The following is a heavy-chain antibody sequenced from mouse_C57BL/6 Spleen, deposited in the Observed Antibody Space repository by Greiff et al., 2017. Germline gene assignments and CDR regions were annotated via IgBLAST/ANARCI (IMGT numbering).Heavy chain of an antibody. V-gene: IGHV1-72*01. J-gene: IGHJ4*01. D-gene: IGHD1-1*01. CDR2: IDPNSGGT. Sequence: VQLQQSGAELVKPGASVKLSCKASGYTFTSYWMHWVKQRPGRGLEWIGRIDPNSGGTKYNEKFKSKATLTVDKPSSTAYMQLSSLTSEDSAVYYCAREKVEGYYYAMDYWGQGTSVTVSS. CDR3: AREKVEGYYYAMDY. CDR1: GYTFTSYW.